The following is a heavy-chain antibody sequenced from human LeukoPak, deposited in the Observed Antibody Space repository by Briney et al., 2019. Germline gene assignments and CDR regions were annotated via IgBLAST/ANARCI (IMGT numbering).Heavy chain of an antibody. CDR2: ISYDGSNK. Sequence: QPGGSLRLSCAASGFSFTSYGMHWVRQAPGKGLEWVAVISYDGSNKFYADSVKGRFTISRDNSKNTLYLQMNSLRAEDTAVYYCAKLGYSSGWYDFQIDAFDFWGQGTMVTVSS. CDR1: GFSFTSYG. V-gene: IGHV3-30*18. D-gene: IGHD6-19*01. CDR3: AKLGYSSGWYDFQIDAFDF. J-gene: IGHJ3*01.